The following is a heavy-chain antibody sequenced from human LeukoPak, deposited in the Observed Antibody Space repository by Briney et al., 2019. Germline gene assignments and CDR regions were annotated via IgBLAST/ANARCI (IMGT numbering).Heavy chain of an antibody. V-gene: IGHV4-38-2*02. J-gene: IGHJ4*02. CDR2: IHHTGNT. CDR3: ARVARCTSCFDVGY. Sequence: SETLSLTCTVSGSSIRTYTHWGWIRQPPGKGLEWIASIHHTGNTYYNPSLKSRVTISVDTSKNQFSLTLSSVTAADTAVYYCARVARCTSCFDVGYWGQGTLVTVSS. D-gene: IGHD2-2*01. CDR1: GSSIRTYTH.